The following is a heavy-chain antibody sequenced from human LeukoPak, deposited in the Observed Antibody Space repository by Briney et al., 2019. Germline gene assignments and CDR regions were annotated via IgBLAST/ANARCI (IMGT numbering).Heavy chain of an antibody. Sequence: SETLSLTCTVSGVAISGYYWSWIRQPPGKGLEWVGYIFYSGTTNYNPSLKSRVTISVDTSKKRSSLKLSSVTAADTAVYYCARSGDSSGYSQYYWGQGTLVTVSS. CDR2: IFYSGTT. V-gene: IGHV4-59*01. D-gene: IGHD3-22*01. J-gene: IGHJ4*02. CDR1: GVAISGYY. CDR3: ARSGDSSGYSQYY.